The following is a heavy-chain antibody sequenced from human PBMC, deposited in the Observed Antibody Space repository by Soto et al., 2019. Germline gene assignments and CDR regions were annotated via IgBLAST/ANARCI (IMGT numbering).Heavy chain of an antibody. V-gene: IGHV1-69*04. CDR1: GGTFSSYT. J-gene: IGHJ5*02. D-gene: IGHD2-2*01. Sequence: VKVSCTASGGTFSSYTISWVRQAPGQGLEWMGRIIPILGIANYAQKFQGRVTITADKSTSTAYMELSSLRSEDTAVYYCARDCSSTSCYAYPWGQGTLVTVS. CDR2: IIPILGIA. CDR3: ARDCSSTSCYAYP.